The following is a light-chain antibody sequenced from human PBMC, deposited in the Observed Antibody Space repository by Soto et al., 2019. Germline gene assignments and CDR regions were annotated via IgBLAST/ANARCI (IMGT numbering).Light chain of an antibody. CDR3: QQYSLYPWT. CDR2: KAS. J-gene: IGKJ1*01. CDR1: QSIGIS. V-gene: IGKV1-5*03. Sequence: DIQMTQSPSTLSASVGDRVTITYRASQSIGISLAWYQQKPGKAPNLLIYKASSLESGVPSRFSGSGSGTEFTLTISSLQPDDFATYCQQYSLYPWTFGQGTKVESK.